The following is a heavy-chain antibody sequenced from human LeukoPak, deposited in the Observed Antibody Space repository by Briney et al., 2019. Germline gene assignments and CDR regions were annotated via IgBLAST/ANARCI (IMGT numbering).Heavy chain of an antibody. CDR1: GFTFSSYS. CDR2: ISSSSSYI. D-gene: IGHD2-21*02. J-gene: IGHJ4*02. V-gene: IGHV3-21*01. CDR3: ARDPGRSVVATADYFDY. Sequence: GGSLRLSCAASGFTFSSYSMNWVRQAPGKGLEWVSSISSSSSYIYYADSVKGRFTISRDNAKNSLYLQMNSLRAEDTAVYYCARDPGRSVVATADYFDYWGQGTLVTVSS.